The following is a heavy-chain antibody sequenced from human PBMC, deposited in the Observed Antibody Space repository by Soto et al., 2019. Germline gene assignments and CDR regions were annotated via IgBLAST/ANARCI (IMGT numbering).Heavy chain of an antibody. D-gene: IGHD3-22*01. CDR1: GGSISSSNW. V-gene: IGHV4-4*02. CDR2: IYHSGST. J-gene: IGHJ5*02. CDR3: ARPQAAYYDTTAYYSP. Sequence: QVQLQESGPGLVKPSGTQSLTCAVSGGSISSSNWWSWVRQPPGKGLEWIGEIYHSGSTNYNPSLKSRVTISVDKSKNQFSLKLSYVTAADTAVYYCARPQAAYYDTTAYYSPWGQGTLVTVSS.